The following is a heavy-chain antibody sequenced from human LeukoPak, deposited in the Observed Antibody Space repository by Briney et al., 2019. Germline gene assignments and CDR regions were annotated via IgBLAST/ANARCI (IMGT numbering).Heavy chain of an antibody. D-gene: IGHD1-26*01. CDR2: ISYDGSNK. Sequence: GGSLRLSCAASGFTFSSYAMHWVRQAPGKGLEWVAVISYDGSNKYYADSVKGRFTISRDNSKNTLYLQMNSLRAEDTAVYYCARVPQAGRWPGFDYWGEGSQVTVSS. V-gene: IGHV3-30*04. CDR3: ARVPQAGRWPGFDY. J-gene: IGHJ4*02. CDR1: GFTFSSYA.